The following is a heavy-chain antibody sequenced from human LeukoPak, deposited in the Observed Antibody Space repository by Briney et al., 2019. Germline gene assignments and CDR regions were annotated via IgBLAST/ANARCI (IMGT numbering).Heavy chain of an antibody. D-gene: IGHD3-10*01. CDR1: GHSISSGSYY. CDR3: ARDTYYYGSGPNRGFDY. Sequence: SQTLSLTCTVSGHSISSGSYYWSCIRQPAGKGLEWIGRIYTSGSTNYHPSLKSRVTISVDTSKNQFSLKLSSVTAADTAVYYCARDTYYYGSGPNRGFDYWGQGTLVTVSS. V-gene: IGHV4-61*02. J-gene: IGHJ4*02. CDR2: IYTSGST.